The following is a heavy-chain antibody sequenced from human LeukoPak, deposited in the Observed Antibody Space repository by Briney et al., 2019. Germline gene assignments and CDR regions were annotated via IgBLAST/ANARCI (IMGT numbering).Heavy chain of an antibody. Sequence: NPGGSLRLSCAVSGFTFSSYGMKWVRQAPGKGLEWVSSISSSSSYKYYADSVKGRFTISRDNGKNSLYLQMNSLIAEDTAVYYCARFPYGDYAAVDYWGQGTPVTVSS. CDR3: ARFPYGDYAAVDY. D-gene: IGHD4-17*01. J-gene: IGHJ4*02. CDR2: ISSSSSYK. CDR1: GFTFSSYG. V-gene: IGHV3-21*01.